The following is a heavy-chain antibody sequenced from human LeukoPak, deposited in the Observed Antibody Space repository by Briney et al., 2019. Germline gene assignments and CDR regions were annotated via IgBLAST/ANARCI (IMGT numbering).Heavy chain of an antibody. CDR2: ISYDGTDT. CDR1: GFTLSTYA. CDR3: ARIRGGPIDY. J-gene: IGHJ4*02. V-gene: IGHV3-30-3*01. D-gene: IGHD3-16*01. Sequence: GGSLRLSCAASGFTLSTYAMHWLRQAPGKGLEWVAVISYDGTDTYYADSVKGRFTISRDTSKNSLYLQMNSLRAEDTAVFYCARIRGGPIDYWGQGTLVTVSS.